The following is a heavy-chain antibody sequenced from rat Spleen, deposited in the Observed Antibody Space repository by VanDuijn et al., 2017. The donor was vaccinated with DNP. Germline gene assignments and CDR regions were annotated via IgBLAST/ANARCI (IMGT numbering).Heavy chain of an antibody. V-gene: IGHV5-31*01. J-gene: IGHJ2*01. CDR1: GFIFSNYW. CDR3: ARLPITTVADY. Sequence: EVQLVESGGGLVQPGRSLKLSCVASGFIFSNYWMTWIRPAPGKGLEWVASFSSAGDNTYYSDSVKGRFTISRDKAKSTLYLQMNSLRSEDTATYYCARLPITTVADYWGQGVMVTVSS. D-gene: IGHD1-1*01. CDR2: FSSAGDNT.